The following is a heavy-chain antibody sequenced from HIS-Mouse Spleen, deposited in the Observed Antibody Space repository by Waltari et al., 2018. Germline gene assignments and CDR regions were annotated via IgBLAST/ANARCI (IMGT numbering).Heavy chain of an antibody. V-gene: IGHV3-49*05. Sequence: EVQLVESGGGLVKPGRSLRLSCTASGFTFGDYAMSWFRQAPGKGLEWVGFIESKAYGGKKEYAASVKGRFTISRDDSKSIAYLQMNSLKTEDTAVYYCTRVGVAYYDSSGDDAFDIWGQGTMVTVSS. J-gene: IGHJ3*02. CDR2: IESKAYGGKK. CDR1: GFTFGDYA. CDR3: TRVGVAYYDSSGDDAFDI. D-gene: IGHD3-22*01.